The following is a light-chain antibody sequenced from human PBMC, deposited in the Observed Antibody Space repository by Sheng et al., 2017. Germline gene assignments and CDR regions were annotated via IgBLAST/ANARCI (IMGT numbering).Light chain of an antibody. Sequence: QSALTQPPSASGSPGQSVTISCTGSSSDVGGYNYVSWYQQHAGKAPKLMIYEVSKRPSGVPDRFSGSKSGNTASLTVSGLQAEDEAEYYCSSCTGSNDLALGGGTQLTVL. CDR3: SSCTGSNDLA. CDR2: EVS. CDR1: SSDVGGYNY. V-gene: IGLV2-8*01. J-gene: IGLJ2*01.